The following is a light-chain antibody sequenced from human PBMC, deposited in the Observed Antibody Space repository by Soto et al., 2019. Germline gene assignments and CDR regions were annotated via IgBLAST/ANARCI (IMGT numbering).Light chain of an antibody. Sequence: QSALTQPASVSGSPGQSITISCTGTSSDVGGYKYVSWYQQHPDKAPKLIIFEVSNRPSGVSNRFSGSKTGNTASLTISGLQAEDEADYYCFSHRSGDSHVFGTGTKLTVL. CDR2: EVS. CDR3: FSHRSGDSHV. CDR1: SSDVGGYKY. J-gene: IGLJ1*01. V-gene: IGLV2-14*01.